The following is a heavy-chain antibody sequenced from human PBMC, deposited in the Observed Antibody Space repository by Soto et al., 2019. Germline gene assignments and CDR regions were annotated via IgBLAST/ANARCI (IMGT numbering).Heavy chain of an antibody. CDR1: GFTFSSYA. V-gene: IGHV3-23*01. CDR2: ISVSGGST. D-gene: IGHD3-22*01. Sequence: GGSLRLSCAASGFTFSSYAMSWVRQAPGKGLEWVSAISVSGGSTYYADSVKGRFTISRDNSKNTLFLQMNSLRAEDTAVYYCAKVFGSDYYDSSGYYDGPIDYWGQGTLVTVSS. J-gene: IGHJ4*02. CDR3: AKVFGSDYYDSSGYYDGPIDY.